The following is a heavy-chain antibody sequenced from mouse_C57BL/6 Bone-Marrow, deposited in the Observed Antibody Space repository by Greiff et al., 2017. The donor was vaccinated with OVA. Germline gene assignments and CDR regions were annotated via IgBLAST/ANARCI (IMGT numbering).Heavy chain of an antibody. CDR3: ARGGANWDRYYAMDY. D-gene: IGHD4-1*01. CDR1: GYTFTSYW. V-gene: IGHV1-55*01. Sequence: QVQLQQPGAELLKPGASVKMSCKASGYTFTSYWITWVKQRPGQGLEWIGDIYPGSGSTNYNEKFKSKATLTVDTSSSTAYMQLSSLTSEDSAVYYCARGGANWDRYYAMDYWGQGTSVTVSS. J-gene: IGHJ4*01. CDR2: IYPGSGST.